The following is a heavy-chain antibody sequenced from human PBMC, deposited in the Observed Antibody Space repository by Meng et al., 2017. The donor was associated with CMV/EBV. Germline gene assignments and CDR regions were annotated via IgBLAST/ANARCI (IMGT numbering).Heavy chain of an antibody. CDR3: ARDFWSGSKDV. Sequence: GESLKISCAASGFTFDDYGMSWVRQAPGKGLEWVSGINWNGGSTGYAASVKGRFTISRDNAKNSLYLQMNSLRAEDTALYYCARDFWSGSKDVWGQGTTVTVSS. CDR1: GFTFDDYG. V-gene: IGHV3-20*04. CDR2: INWNGGST. D-gene: IGHD3-3*01. J-gene: IGHJ6*02.